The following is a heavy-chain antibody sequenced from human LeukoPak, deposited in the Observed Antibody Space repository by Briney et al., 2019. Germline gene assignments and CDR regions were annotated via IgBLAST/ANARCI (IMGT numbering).Heavy chain of an antibody. J-gene: IGHJ4*02. Sequence: SETLSLTCTVSGGSISSSSCYWGWIRQPPGKGLEGIGRIYYSGSTYYSPSLKRRVTISVDTSKNQFSLKLSSVTAADTAVYYCARQKTYYYDSSAYYGGEYYFDYWGQGTLVTVSS. CDR3: ARQKTYYYDSSAYYGGEYYFDY. D-gene: IGHD3-22*01. V-gene: IGHV4-39*01. CDR2: IYYSGST. CDR1: GGSISSSSCY.